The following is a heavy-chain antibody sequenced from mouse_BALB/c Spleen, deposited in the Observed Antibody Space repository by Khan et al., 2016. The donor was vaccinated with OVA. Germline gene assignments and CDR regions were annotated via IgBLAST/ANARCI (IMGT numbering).Heavy chain of an antibody. CDR3: AKYSPYDTIDY. CDR2: IWAGGSK. Sequence: QVQLKESGPGLVAPSQSLSITCTVSGFSLTDYAVSWIRQPPGKGLEWLGVIWAGGSKNYNSALKSRLSTSKDNSKSQAFLKMNSQQTNETAVDYCAKYSPYDTIDYWGQGTSVTVSS. CDR1: GFSLTDYA. V-gene: IGHV2-6-5*01. J-gene: IGHJ4*01.